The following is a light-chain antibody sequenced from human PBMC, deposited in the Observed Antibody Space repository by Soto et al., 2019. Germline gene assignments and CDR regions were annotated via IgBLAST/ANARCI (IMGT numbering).Light chain of an antibody. J-gene: IGKJ1*01. Sequence: DIQMTQSPSTLSASVGDRVTITCRASQSINNWLAWYQQKPGKAPNLLIYKASNLESGVPSRFGGSGSETEFTLTISSLQPDDFATYYCQQYNNYPWTFGQGTKVEI. CDR3: QQYNNYPWT. CDR2: KAS. V-gene: IGKV1-5*03. CDR1: QSINNW.